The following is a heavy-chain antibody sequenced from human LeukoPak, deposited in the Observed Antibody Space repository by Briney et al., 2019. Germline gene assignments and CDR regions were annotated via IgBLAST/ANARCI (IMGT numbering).Heavy chain of an antibody. J-gene: IGHJ5*02. V-gene: IGHV4-4*02. CDR3: ARWVPIVAANWFDP. Sequence: SETLSLTCAVSGGSIKSNNWWSWVRQPPGKGLEWIGYIYYSGSTNYNPSLKSRVTISVDTSKNQFSLKLSSVTAADTAVYYCARWVPIVAANWFDPWGQGTLVTVSS. CDR1: GGSIKSNNW. CDR2: IYYSGST. D-gene: IGHD2-15*01.